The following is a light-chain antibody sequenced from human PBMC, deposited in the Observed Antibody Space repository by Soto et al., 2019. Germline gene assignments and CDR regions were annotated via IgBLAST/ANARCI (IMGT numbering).Light chain of an antibody. CDR2: DVS. V-gene: IGLV2-14*01. Sequence: QSVLTQPASVSGSPGQSITISCTGSSGDIGDYKYVSWYKQHPGKAPKLMIYDVSNRPSGVSNRFSASKSGNTPSLTISGLQAEDEADYYCSSYTSSNIVIFGGGTKLTVL. CDR1: SGDIGDYKY. CDR3: SSYTSSNIVI. J-gene: IGLJ2*01.